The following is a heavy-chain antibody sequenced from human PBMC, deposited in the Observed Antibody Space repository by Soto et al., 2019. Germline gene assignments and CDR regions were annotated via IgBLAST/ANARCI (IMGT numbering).Heavy chain of an antibody. J-gene: IGHJ4*02. Sequence: QVQLVQSGAEVKKPGSSVKVSCKASGGTFSSYTISWVRQAPGQGLEWMGRIIPILGIANYAQKFQGRVTITADNSTSTAYMELSSLRSEDTAVYYCAREHQGYCSSTSCYFDYWGQGTLVTVSS. CDR1: GGTFSSYT. CDR3: AREHQGYCSSTSCYFDY. D-gene: IGHD2-2*01. V-gene: IGHV1-69*08. CDR2: IIPILGIA.